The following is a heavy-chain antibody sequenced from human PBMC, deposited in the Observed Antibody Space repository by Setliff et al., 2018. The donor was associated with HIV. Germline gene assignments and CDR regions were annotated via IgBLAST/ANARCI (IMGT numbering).Heavy chain of an antibody. J-gene: IGHJ4*02. CDR3: ARHGAYYDLWSGHLYYLDN. V-gene: IGHV4-39*01. D-gene: IGHD3-3*01. Sequence: SETLSLTCTVSGDSISSGGYYWSWIRQPPGKGLEWIGEINHSGSTNYNPSLKSRVTISVDTSKNQFSLRLSSVTAADTAVYYCARHGAYYDLWSGHLYYLDNWGQGTLVTVSS. CDR1: GDSISSGGYY. CDR2: INHSGST.